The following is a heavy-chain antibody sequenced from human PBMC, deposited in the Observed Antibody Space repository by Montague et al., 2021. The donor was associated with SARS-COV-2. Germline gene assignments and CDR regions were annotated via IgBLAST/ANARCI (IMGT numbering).Heavy chain of an antibody. V-gene: IGHV4-59*01. J-gene: IGHJ5*02. CDR3: AREGLHNWFDP. CDR2: IYYRGST. Sequence: SETLSLTCTVSNGSINNYYWSWVRQPPGKRLEWIGYIYYRGSTNYNPSLESRVTMSIDTSKNQFSLKLRSVTAADTAVYFSAREGLHNWFDPWGQGTLVIDSS. CDR1: NGSINNYY.